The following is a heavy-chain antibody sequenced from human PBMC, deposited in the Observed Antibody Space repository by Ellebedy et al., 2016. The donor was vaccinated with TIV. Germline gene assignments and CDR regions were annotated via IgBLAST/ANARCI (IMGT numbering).Heavy chain of an antibody. CDR3: VRDKLSGATILDY. CDR1: GFSFTSYW. CDR2: IKQDGGEK. D-gene: IGHD7-27*01. J-gene: IGHJ4*02. V-gene: IGHV3-7*03. Sequence: GESLKISCAVTGFSFTSYWMSWVRQAPGRGLEWVANIKQDGGEKYYVDSVKGRFTISRDNAKNSLYLQMNSLRAEDTAVYYCVRDKLSGATILDYWGQGTLVTVSS.